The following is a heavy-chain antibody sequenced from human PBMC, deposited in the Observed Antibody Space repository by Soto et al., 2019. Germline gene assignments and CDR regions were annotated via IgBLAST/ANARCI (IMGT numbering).Heavy chain of an antibody. CDR3: ARTSSSSDSFDL. Sequence: QVQLQESGPGLVKPSQTLSLTCTVSGGSISSGGYYWSWIRQHPGKGLEWIGYIYYSGSTHYIPSLKSRVTISVETSKNQFSLKLRSVTAADTVVYYCARTSSSSDSFDLWGEGTMVTVSS. D-gene: IGHD6-6*01. CDR1: GGSISSGGYY. CDR2: IYYSGST. V-gene: IGHV4-31*03. J-gene: IGHJ3*01.